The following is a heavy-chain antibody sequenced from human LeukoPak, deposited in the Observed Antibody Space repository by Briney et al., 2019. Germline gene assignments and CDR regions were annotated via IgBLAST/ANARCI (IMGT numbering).Heavy chain of an antibody. V-gene: IGHV1-69*06. CDR2: IIAMFTTA. D-gene: IGHD2-2*03. CDR1: GVTFGTYA. Sequence: GASVKVSCKAPGVTFGTYAISWVRQAPGQGLEWMGGIIAMFTTANYAQKFQGRVTITADKSTSTAYMELSSLRSEDTAVYYCARDGRWINGYMDLWGKGTTVTVSS. CDR3: ARDGRWINGYMDL. J-gene: IGHJ6*04.